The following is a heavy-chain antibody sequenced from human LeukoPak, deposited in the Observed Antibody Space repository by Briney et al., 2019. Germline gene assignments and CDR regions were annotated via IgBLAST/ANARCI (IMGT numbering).Heavy chain of an antibody. CDR2: INHSGST. CDR3: ARGDYYDSSGLFFRAFDI. CDR1: GGSFSGYY. Sequence: PSETLSLTCAVYGGSFSGYYWSWIRQPPGKGLEWIGEINHSGSTNYNPSLKSRVTISVDTSKNQFSLKLSSVTAADTAVYYCARGDYYDSSGLFFRAFDIWGQGIMVTVSS. J-gene: IGHJ3*02. D-gene: IGHD3-22*01. V-gene: IGHV4-34*01.